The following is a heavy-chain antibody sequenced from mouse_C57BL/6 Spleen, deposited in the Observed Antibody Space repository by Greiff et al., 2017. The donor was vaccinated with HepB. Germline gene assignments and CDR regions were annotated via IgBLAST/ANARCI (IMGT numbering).Heavy chain of an antibody. CDR1: GFTFSSYA. CDR3: ARDYYGSEDYFDY. J-gene: IGHJ2*01. D-gene: IGHD1-1*01. Sequence: EVMLVESGGGLVKPGGSLKLSCAASGFTFSSYAMSWVRQTPEKRLEWVATISDGGSYTYYPDNVKGRFTISRDNAKNNLYLQMSHLKSEDTAMYYCARDYYGSEDYFDYWGQGTTLTVSS. CDR2: ISDGGSYT. V-gene: IGHV5-4*01.